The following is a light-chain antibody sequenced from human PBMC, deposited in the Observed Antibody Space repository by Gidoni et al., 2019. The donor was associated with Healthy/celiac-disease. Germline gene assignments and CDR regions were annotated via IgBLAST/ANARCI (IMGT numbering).Light chain of an antibody. CDR3: QQSYSTPLYT. Sequence: DIQMTQSPSSLSASVGDRVTITYRASQSISSYLNWYQQKPGKAPKLLIYAASSLQSGVPSRFSGSGSGTDFTLTISRLQPEDFATYYCQQSYSTPLYTFGQGTKLEIK. CDR2: AAS. CDR1: QSISSY. J-gene: IGKJ2*01. V-gene: IGKV1-39*01.